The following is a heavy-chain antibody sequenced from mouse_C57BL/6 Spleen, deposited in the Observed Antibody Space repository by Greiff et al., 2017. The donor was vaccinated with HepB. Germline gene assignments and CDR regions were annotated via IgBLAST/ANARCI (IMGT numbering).Heavy chain of an antibody. D-gene: IGHD1-1*01. CDR3: TTGYYGSSSWFAY. CDR1: GFNIKDYY. CDR2: IDPEDGDT. Sequence: EVQLQQSGAELVRPGASVKLSCTASGFNIKDYYMHWVKQRPEQGLEWIGRIDPEDGDTEYAPKFQGKATMTADTSSNPAYLQLSSLTSEDTAVYYCTTGYYGSSSWFAYWGQGTLVTVAA. J-gene: IGHJ3*01. V-gene: IGHV14-1*01.